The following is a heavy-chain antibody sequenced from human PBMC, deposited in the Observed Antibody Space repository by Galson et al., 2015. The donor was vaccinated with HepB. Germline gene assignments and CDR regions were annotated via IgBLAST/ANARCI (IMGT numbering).Heavy chain of an antibody. J-gene: IGHJ4*02. D-gene: IGHD2-15*01. CDR2: IFAGDGST. Sequence: SVKVSCKASGYTLTNYHFHWVRQAPGQGPEWMGKIFAGDGSTRYAERFQGRVTLTRDSSTSTIYMGVSSLRSDDTAVYYCARETPDTYYFDYWGQGTLVTVSS. V-gene: IGHV1-46*01. CDR1: GYTLTNYH. CDR3: ARETPDTYYFDY.